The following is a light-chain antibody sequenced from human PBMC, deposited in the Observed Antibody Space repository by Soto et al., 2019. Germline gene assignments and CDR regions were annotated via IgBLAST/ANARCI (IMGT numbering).Light chain of an antibody. CDR3: SSYRSSSTVYV. Sequence: QSALTQPASGSGSPGQSITISCTGTSSDVSGYNYVSWYQQHPGEAPKLLIYDVSNRPSGVSNRFSGSKSGNTASLTISGLQAEDEADYYCSSYRSSSTVYVFGTGTKVTVL. CDR2: DVS. J-gene: IGLJ1*01. CDR1: SSDVSGYNY. V-gene: IGLV2-14*01.